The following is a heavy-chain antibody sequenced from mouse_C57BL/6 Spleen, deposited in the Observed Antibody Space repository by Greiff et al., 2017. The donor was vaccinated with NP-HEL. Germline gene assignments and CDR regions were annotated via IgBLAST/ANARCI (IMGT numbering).Heavy chain of an antibody. Sequence: QVQLKQPGAELVKPGASVKLSCKASGYTFTSYWMHWVKQRPGQGLEWIGMIHPNSGSTNYNEKFKSKATLTVDKSSSTAYMQLSSLTSEDSAVYYCASKKDEAWFAYWGQGTLVTVSA. J-gene: IGHJ3*01. V-gene: IGHV1-64*01. CDR2: IHPNSGST. CDR1: GYTFTSYW. CDR3: ASKKDEAWFAY.